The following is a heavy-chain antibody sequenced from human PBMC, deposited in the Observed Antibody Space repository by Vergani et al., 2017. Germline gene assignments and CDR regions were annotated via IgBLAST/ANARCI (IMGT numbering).Heavy chain of an antibody. CDR2: IIPIFGTA. CDR3: AXRSSSSLGYYYMDV. CDR1: GGTFSSYA. J-gene: IGHJ6*03. D-gene: IGHD6-6*01. V-gene: IGHV1-69*01. Sequence: QVQLVQSGAEVKKLGSSVKVSCKASGGTFSSYAISWVRQAPGQGLEWMGGIIPIFGTANYAQKFQGRVTITADESTSTAYMELSSLRSEDTAVYYCAXRSSSSLGYYYMDVWGKGTTVTVSS.